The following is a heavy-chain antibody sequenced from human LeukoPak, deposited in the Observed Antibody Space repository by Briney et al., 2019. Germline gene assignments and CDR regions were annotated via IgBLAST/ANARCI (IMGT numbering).Heavy chain of an antibody. CDR3: ATSGRDGYNLGC. CDR2: FDPEDGET. CDR1: GYTLTELS. J-gene: IGHJ4*02. V-gene: IGHV1-24*01. D-gene: IGHD5-24*01. Sequence: ASVKVSCKASGYTLTELSMHWVRQAPGKGLEWMGGFDPEDGETIYAQKFQGRVTMTEDTSTDTAYMELSSLRSEDTAVYYCATSGRDGYNLGCWGQGTLVTVSS.